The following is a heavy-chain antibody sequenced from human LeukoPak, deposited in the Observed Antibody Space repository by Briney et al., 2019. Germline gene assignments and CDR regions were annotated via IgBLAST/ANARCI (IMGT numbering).Heavy chain of an antibody. D-gene: IGHD3-22*01. CDR2: IIPIFGTA. V-gene: IGHV1-69*13. CDR1: GGTFSSYA. CDR3: ARDGDYYDSSGYYYNDY. J-gene: IGHJ4*02. Sequence: ASVEVSCKASGGTFSSYAISWVRQAPGQGLEWMGGIIPIFGTANYAQKFQGRVTIAADESTSTAYMELSSLRSEDTAVYYCARDGDYYDSSGYYYNDYWGQGTLVTVSS.